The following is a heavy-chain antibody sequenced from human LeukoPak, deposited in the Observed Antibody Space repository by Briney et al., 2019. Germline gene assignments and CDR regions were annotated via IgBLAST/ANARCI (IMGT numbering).Heavy chain of an antibody. CDR1: GFTFSTYT. CDR2: ISYVATNK. V-gene: IGHV3-30*04. J-gene: IGHJ4*02. Sequence: PGGSLRLSCVASGFTFSTYTMHWVRQAPGKGLEWVAVISYVATNKFYADSVKGRFTISRDNSKSTPYLQMDSLEPEDTAVYYCARDRLTGTYSFDYWGQGALVTVSS. D-gene: IGHD1-7*01. CDR3: ARDRLTGTYSFDY.